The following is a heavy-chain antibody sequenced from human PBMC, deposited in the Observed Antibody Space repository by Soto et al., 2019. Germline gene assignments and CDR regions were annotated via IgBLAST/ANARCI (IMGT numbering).Heavy chain of an antibody. J-gene: IGHJ4*02. CDR2: IKQDGSEK. V-gene: IGHV3-7*05. Sequence: GGSQILSCAASGFTFSSYWVSWVRQAPGKGLEWVANIKQDGSEKYYVDSVKGRFTISRDNAKNSLYLQMNSLRAEDTAVYYCARDPDYYDSSGYDAGHYWGQGTLVTVSS. D-gene: IGHD3-22*01. CDR3: ARDPDYYDSSGYDAGHY. CDR1: GFTFSSYW.